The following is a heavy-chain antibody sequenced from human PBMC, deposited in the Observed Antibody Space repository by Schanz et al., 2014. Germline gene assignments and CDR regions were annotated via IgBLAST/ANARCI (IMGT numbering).Heavy chain of an antibody. D-gene: IGHD5-18*01. V-gene: IGHV3-21*05. CDR2: ISSSSSYT. CDR1: GFTVSAYS. Sequence: EVQVVESGGGLVRPGGSLRLSCSGFTVSAYSANWVRQAPGKGLEWVSYISSSSSYTNYADSVKGRLTISRDTAENSVYLQMNSLRAEDTAVYYCARDGYRNGRPFDHWGQGTRVTVSA. CDR3: ARDGYRNGRPFDH. J-gene: IGHJ4*02.